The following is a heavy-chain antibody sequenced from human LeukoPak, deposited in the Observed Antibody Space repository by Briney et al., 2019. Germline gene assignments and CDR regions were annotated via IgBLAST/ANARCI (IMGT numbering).Heavy chain of an antibody. CDR3: AKVERQLGSAWFDY. D-gene: IGHD6-6*01. CDR1: GITFSNSA. V-gene: IGHV3-23*01. Sequence: GGSLRLSCVPSGITFSNSALSWVRQAPGKGLERVSTITKSGDQTHYADSVRGLFTISRDNSKNTLYLQINSLRAEDTAVYYCAKVERQLGSAWFDYWGQGTLVTVSS. CDR2: ITKSGDQT. J-gene: IGHJ4*02.